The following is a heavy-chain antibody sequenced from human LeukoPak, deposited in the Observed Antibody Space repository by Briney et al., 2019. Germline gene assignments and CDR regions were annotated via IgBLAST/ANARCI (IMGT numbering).Heavy chain of an antibody. Sequence: GGSLRLSCAASGFTFSSYAMSWVHQAPGKGPEWVSAISGSSGTTYYADSVKGRFTISRDNSKNTLYLQMSGLRAEDTALYYCAGVWGPSSAWPWAFEYWGQGTLVTVSS. D-gene: IGHD6-13*01. J-gene: IGHJ4*02. CDR1: GFTFSSYA. CDR3: AGVWGPSSAWPWAFEY. CDR2: ISGSSGTT. V-gene: IGHV3-23*01.